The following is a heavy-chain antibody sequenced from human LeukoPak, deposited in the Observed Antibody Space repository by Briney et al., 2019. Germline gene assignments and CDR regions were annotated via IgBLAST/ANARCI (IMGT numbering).Heavy chain of an antibody. J-gene: IGHJ4*02. Sequence: ASVKVSCKASGYTFSTYGISWVRQAPGQGLEWVGWISTYNGNTNYAQRLQDRLTMTTDTATRTTFMELRSLRSDDTAVYYCARAGDCSGGDCYMPSDYWGQGTLVTVSS. CDR3: ARAGDCSGGDCYMPSDY. CDR1: GYTFSTYG. V-gene: IGHV1-18*01. D-gene: IGHD2-15*01. CDR2: ISTYNGNT.